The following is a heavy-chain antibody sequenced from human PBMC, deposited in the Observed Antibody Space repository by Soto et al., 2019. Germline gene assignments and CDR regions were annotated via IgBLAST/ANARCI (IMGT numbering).Heavy chain of an antibody. CDR1: GFTFSSYA. D-gene: IGHD3-16*01. CDR2: ISGSGGST. V-gene: IGHV3-23*01. CDR3: EEWSSGSLAFYYLGMDV. Sequence: GGSLRLSCAASGFTFSSYAMSWVRQAPGKGLEWVSAISGSGGSTYYADSVKGRFTISRDNSKNTLYLQMNSLRAEDTAVYYCEEWSSGSLAFYYLGMDVWGDGTRVTVSS. J-gene: IGHJ6*04.